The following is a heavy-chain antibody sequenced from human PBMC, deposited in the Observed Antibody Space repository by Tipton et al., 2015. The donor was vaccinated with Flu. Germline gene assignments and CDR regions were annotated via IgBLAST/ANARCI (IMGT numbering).Heavy chain of an antibody. D-gene: IGHD3-3*01. Sequence: TLSLTCTVSGASISNSRYYWGWVRQPPGKGLQWIGSFYSGGSTYYNPSFKSRVTISGDTSKNQFSLNLTSVTAADTAVFYCARAFGVVPFFDNWGQGTLVTVSS. J-gene: IGHJ4*02. V-gene: IGHV4-39*07. CDR3: ARAFGVVPFFDN. CDR2: FYSGGST. CDR1: GASISNSRYY.